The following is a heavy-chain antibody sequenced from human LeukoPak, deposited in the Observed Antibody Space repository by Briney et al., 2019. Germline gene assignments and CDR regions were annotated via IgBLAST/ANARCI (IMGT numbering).Heavy chain of an antibody. V-gene: IGHV1-46*01. Sequence: ASVKVSCKASGYTFTNCYMHWVRQAPGQGLEWMGIINPSGDSTSYAQKFQGRVTMTRDTSTSTVYMELSSLRSEDTAVYYCARVATIEVRRGGFDYWGQGTLVTVSS. D-gene: IGHD6-6*01. CDR1: GYTFTNCY. CDR3: ARVATIEVRRGGFDY. J-gene: IGHJ4*02. CDR2: INPSGDST.